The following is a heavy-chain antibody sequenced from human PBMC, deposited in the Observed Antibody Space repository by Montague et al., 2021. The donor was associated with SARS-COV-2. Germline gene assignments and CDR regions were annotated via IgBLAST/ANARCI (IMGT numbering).Heavy chain of an antibody. D-gene: IGHD2-15*01. Sequence: SLRLSCAASGFTFSSYSMNWVRQAPGKGLEWVSSISSSSSYIYYADSVKGRFTISRDNAKNSLYLQMNSLRAEDTAVYYCASDRGERHAADYWGQGTLVTVSS. CDR3: ASDRGERHAADY. CDR1: GFTFSSYS. V-gene: IGHV3-21*01. J-gene: IGHJ4*02. CDR2: ISSSSSYI.